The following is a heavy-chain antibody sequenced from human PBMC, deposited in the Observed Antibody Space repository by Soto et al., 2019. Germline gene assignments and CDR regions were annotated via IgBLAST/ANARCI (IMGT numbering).Heavy chain of an antibody. CDR2: IYYSGST. Sequence: PSETLSLTCTVSGAYISSYYWSWIRQPPGKGLEWIGYIYYSGSTNYNPSLKSRVTISVDTSKNQFSLKLSSVTAADTAVYYCARIEVYYYDSSGYFDYWGQGTLVTVSS. CDR3: ARIEVYYYDSSGYFDY. D-gene: IGHD3-22*01. J-gene: IGHJ4*02. V-gene: IGHV4-59*01. CDR1: GAYISSYY.